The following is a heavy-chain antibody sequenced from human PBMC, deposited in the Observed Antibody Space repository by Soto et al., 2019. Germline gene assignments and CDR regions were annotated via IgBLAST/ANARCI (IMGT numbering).Heavy chain of an antibody. Sequence: PSETLSLTCSVSGGSISSSNWWSWVRQPPGKGLEWIGEIYHSGSTNYNPSLKSRVTISVDKSKNQFSLKLSSVTAADTAVYYCARGGYSYGYNWFDPWGKGTLVTVSS. CDR3: ARGGYSYGYNWFDP. D-gene: IGHD5-18*01. J-gene: IGHJ5*02. V-gene: IGHV4-4*02. CDR1: GGSISSSNW. CDR2: IYHSGST.